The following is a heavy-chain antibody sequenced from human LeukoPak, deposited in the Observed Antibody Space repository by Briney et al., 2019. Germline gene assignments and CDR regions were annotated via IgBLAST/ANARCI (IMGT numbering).Heavy chain of an antibody. Sequence: GGSLRLSCAASGFTFSSYGMSWVRQAPGKGLEWASAISGSGGSTYYADSVKGRFTISRDNSKDTVYLQMNSLRAEDSAIYYCAKGAIVVVVAAFFDYWGQGTLVTVSS. CDR2: ISGSGGST. CDR1: GFTFSSYG. D-gene: IGHD2-15*01. V-gene: IGHV3-23*01. J-gene: IGHJ4*02. CDR3: AKGAIVVVVAAFFDY.